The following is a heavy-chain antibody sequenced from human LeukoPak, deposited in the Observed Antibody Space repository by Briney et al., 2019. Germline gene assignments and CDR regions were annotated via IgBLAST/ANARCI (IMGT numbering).Heavy chain of an antibody. D-gene: IGHD2-2*01. V-gene: IGHV4-34*01. Sequence: PSETLSLTCAVYGGSFSGYYWSWIRQPPGKGLEWIGEINHSGSTNYNPSLKSRVTISVDTSKNQFSLKLSSVTAADTAVYYCARGDVGYCSSTSCYPPYFQHWGQGTLVTVSS. CDR1: GGSFSGYY. CDR2: INHSGST. CDR3: ARGDVGYCSSTSCYPPYFQH. J-gene: IGHJ1*01.